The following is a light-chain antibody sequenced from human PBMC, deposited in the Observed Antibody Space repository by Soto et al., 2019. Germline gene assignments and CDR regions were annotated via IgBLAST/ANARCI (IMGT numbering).Light chain of an antibody. Sequence: DMQMTQSPSSLSASVGDRVTITCRASMTLTTYLNWYQQKPGKAPKLLIHTASNLQSGVRSRFSGSGSWADFTLTTSSLQPEDSATYYCQQSCSTLYTFGQGTKLEIK. CDR3: QQSCSTLYT. CDR1: MTLTTY. V-gene: IGKV1-39*01. J-gene: IGKJ2*01. CDR2: TAS.